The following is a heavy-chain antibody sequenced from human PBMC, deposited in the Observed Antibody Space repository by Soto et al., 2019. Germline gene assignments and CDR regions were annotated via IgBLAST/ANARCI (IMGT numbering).Heavy chain of an antibody. J-gene: IGHJ4*02. D-gene: IGHD3-10*01. CDR1: GGSISSGGYY. V-gene: IGHV4-31*03. Sequence: SETLSLTCSVSGGSISSGGYYWSWIRQHPGEGLEWIGYIFDSGSTSYNPSLKSRLTISADSSKNQFSLKLSSVTAADTAVYYCARGVVRRVIIQYTSFFDYWSQGTPVTVSS. CDR3: ARGVVRRVIIQYTSFFDY. CDR2: IFDSGST.